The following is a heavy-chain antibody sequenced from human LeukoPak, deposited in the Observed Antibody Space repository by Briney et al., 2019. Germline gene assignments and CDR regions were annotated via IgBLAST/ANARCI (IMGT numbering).Heavy chain of an antibody. V-gene: IGHV4-59*01. D-gene: IGHD5-12*01. J-gene: IGHJ6*02. CDR2: IYYSGST. Sequence: SETLSLTCTVSGGSISSYYWSWIRQPPGKGLEWIGYIYYSGSTNYNPSLKSRVTISVDTSKNQFSLKLSSVTAADTAVYYCARDRGPPLYYYYGMDVWGQGTTVTVSS. CDR3: ARDRGPPLYYYYGMDV. CDR1: GGSISSYY.